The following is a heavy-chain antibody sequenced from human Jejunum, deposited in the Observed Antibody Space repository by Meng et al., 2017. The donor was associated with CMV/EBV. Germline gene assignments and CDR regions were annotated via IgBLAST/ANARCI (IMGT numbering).Heavy chain of an antibody. CDR1: GYTFSGYY. Sequence: SGYTFSGYYMHWVRQAPGQGLEWMGWINPNSGGTNYAQKFQGRVTMTRDTSISTAYMELSRLRSDDTAVYYCARDKSSYYYGMDVWGQGTTVTVSS. CDR2: INPNSGGT. CDR3: ARDKSSYYYGMDV. D-gene: IGHD3-3*01. V-gene: IGHV1-2*02. J-gene: IGHJ6*02.